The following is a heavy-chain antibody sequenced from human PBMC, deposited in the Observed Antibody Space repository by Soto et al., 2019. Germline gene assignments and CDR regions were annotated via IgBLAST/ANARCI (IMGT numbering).Heavy chain of an antibody. D-gene: IGHD2-21*02. CDR2: IHSDGSST. J-gene: IGHJ3*01. V-gene: IGHV3-74*01. CDR3: GRGDRGAFDL. CDR1: GFTFSYYW. Sequence: EVRLVESEGGLVQPGGSLSLSCAASGFTFSYYWMHWVRQAPGQGLLWVSRIHSDGSSTTYADSVKGRFTISRDNAKNTGALPKNRLRGEGTGVYFCGRGDRGAFDLWGQGTMVTVSS.